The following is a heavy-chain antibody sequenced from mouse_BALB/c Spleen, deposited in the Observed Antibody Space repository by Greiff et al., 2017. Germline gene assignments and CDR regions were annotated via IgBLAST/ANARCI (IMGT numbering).Heavy chain of an antibody. J-gene: IGHJ4*01. CDR2: INPSSGYT. V-gene: IGHV1-4*01. CDR1: GYTFTSYT. CDR3: ARSYYRYDEYYAMDY. D-gene: IGHD2-14*01. Sequence: VQLQQSGAELARPGASVKMSCKASGYTFTSYTMHWVNQRPGQGLEWIGYINPSSGYTNYNQKFKDKATLTADKSSSTAYMQLSSLTSEDSAVYYCARSYYRYDEYYAMDYWGQGTSVTVSS.